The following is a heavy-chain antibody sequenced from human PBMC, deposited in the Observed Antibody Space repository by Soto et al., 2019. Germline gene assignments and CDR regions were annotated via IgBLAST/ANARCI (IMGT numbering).Heavy chain of an antibody. J-gene: IGHJ4*02. CDR1: GGSISSSTYC. Sequence: PSETLSLTCTVSGGSISSSTYCWGWMRQPPGKGLEWIASFFIGGNTYYNPSLKSRVTISVDTSKNQFSLKLSSVTAAGTAVYYCARGVTGSRQWLVRETDYWGQGTLVTVSS. CDR2: FFIGGNT. CDR3: ARGVTGSRQWLVRETDY. V-gene: IGHV4-39*01. D-gene: IGHD6-19*01.